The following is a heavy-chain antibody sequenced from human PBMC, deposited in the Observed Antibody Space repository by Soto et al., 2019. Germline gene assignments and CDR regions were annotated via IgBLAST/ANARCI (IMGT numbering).Heavy chain of an antibody. CDR3: ARALSDSAGSSLGRRLDV. J-gene: IGHJ6*02. V-gene: IGHV4-61*01. D-gene: IGHD3-10*01. CDR1: GDSVTFGHHY. CDR2: IFFTGAT. Sequence: QVQLQESGPGLVKPSGTLSLICIVSGDSVTFGHHYWSWIRQPPGKGLEWIGHIFFTGATNYSPPLKGRVTLSVDPSNSQFSLNLTSVTAADSAIYYCARALSDSAGSSLGRRLDVWGQGTTVTVSS.